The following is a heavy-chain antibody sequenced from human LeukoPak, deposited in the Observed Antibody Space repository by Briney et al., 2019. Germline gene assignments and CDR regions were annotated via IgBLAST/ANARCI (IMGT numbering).Heavy chain of an antibody. V-gene: IGHV1-2*02. Sequence: ASVKVSCKASGYTFTSYYMHWVRQAPGQGLEWMGWINPNSGGTIYAQKFQGRVTMTRDTSISTAYMELSRLRSDDTAVYYCARVTGYYYENTGYYHHAFDIWGQGTMVTVSS. CDR2: INPNSGGT. D-gene: IGHD3-22*01. J-gene: IGHJ3*02. CDR3: ARVTGYYYENTGYYHHAFDI. CDR1: GYTFTSYY.